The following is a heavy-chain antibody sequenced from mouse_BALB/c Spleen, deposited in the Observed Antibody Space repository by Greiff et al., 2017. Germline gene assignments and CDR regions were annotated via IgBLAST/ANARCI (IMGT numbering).Heavy chain of an antibody. CDR1: GFTFSSFG. CDR3: SSRFPYAMDY. Sequence: DVKLVESGGGLVQPGGSRKLSCAASGFTFSSFGMHWVRQAPEKGLEWVAYISSGSSTIYYADTVKGRFTISRDNPKNTLFLQMTSLMSEDTAMFYCSSRFPYAMDYWGQGTSVTVSS. CDR2: ISSGSSTI. J-gene: IGHJ4*01. V-gene: IGHV5-17*02.